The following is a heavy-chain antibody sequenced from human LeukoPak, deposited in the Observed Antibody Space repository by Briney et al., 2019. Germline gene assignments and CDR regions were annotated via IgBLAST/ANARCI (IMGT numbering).Heavy chain of an antibody. D-gene: IGHD1-26*01. CDR2: INHSGST. J-gene: IGHJ4*02. CDR1: GGSISSYY. Sequence: SETLSLTCTVSGGSISSYYWSWIRQPPGKGLEWIGEINHSGSTDYNPSLKSRVTISVDTSKNQFSLKLSSVTAADTAVYYCARGGWELRNWGQGTLVTVSS. CDR3: ARGGWELRN. V-gene: IGHV4-34*01.